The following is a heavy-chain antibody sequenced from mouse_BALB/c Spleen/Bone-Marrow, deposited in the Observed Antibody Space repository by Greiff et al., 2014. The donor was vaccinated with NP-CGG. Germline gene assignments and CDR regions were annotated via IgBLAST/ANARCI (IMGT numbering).Heavy chain of an antibody. CDR2: ILPGSGST. D-gene: IGHD1-1*01. CDR1: GYTFSSYW. CDR3: ARDTTVGY. V-gene: IGHV1-9*01. Sequence: VNLVESGAELVKPGASVKISCKATGYTFSSYWIEWVKQRPGHGLEWIGEILPGSGSTNYNEKFKGKATFTADTSSNTAYMQLSSLTSEDSAVYYCARDTTVGYWGQGTTLTVSS. J-gene: IGHJ2*01.